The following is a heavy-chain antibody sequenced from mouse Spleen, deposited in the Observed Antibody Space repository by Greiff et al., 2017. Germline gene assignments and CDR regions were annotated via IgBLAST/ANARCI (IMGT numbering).Heavy chain of an antibody. CDR2: ISYDGSN. CDR1: GYSITSGYY. V-gene: IGHV3-6*01. D-gene: IGHD1-1*01. CDR3: ARGGFYYYGSSSYWYFDV. Sequence: EVQVVESGPGLVKPSQSLSLTCSVTGYSITSGYYWNWIRQFPGNKLEWMGYISYDGSNNYNPSLKNRISITRDTSKNQFFLKLNSVTTEDTATYYCARGGFYYYGSSSYWYFDVWGTGTTVTVSS. J-gene: IGHJ1*03.